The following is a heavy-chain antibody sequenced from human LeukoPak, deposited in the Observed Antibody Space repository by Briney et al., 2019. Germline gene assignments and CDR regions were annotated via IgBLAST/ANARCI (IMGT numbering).Heavy chain of an antibody. CDR3: AKDEIRGRYDFWSGYYLGGAFDI. CDR1: GFTFDDYA. D-gene: IGHD3-3*01. J-gene: IGHJ3*02. CDR2: ISWNSGSI. Sequence: GGSLRLSCAASGFTFDDYAMHWVRQAPGKGLEWVSGISWNSGSIGYADSVKGRFTISRGNAKNSLYLQMNSLRAEDMALYYCAKDEIRGRYDFWSGYYLGGAFDIWGQGTMVTVSS. V-gene: IGHV3-9*03.